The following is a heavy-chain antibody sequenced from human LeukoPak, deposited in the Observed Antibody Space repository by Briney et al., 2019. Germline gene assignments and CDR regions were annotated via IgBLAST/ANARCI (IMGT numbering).Heavy chain of an antibody. J-gene: IGHJ5*02. CDR2: IYTSGST. D-gene: IGHD2-2*01. CDR1: GGSISSYY. CDR3: ARDGAEDIVVVPAARDDNWFDP. V-gene: IGHV4-4*07. Sequence: SEXLSLTCTVSGGSISSYYWSWLRQPAGKGLEWIGRIYTSGSTNYNPSLKSRVTMSVDTSKNQFSLKLSSVTAADTAVYYCARDGAEDIVVVPAARDDNWFDPWGQGTLVTVSS.